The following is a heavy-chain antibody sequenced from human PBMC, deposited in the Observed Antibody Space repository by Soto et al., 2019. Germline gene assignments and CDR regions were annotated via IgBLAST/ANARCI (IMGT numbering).Heavy chain of an antibody. Sequence: SETLSLTCTVSGGSISSYYWSWIRQPPGKGLEWIGYIYYSGSTNYNPSLKSRVTISVDTSKNQFSLKLSSVTAADTAVYYFARTYYYGSGSYYNRYFDYWGQGTLVTVSS. D-gene: IGHD3-10*01. CDR1: GGSISSYY. V-gene: IGHV4-59*13. CDR2: IYYSGST. J-gene: IGHJ4*02. CDR3: ARTYYYGSGSYYNRYFDY.